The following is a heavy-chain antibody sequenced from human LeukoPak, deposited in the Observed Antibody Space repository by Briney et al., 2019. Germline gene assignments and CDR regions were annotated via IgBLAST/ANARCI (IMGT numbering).Heavy chain of an antibody. D-gene: IGHD1-1*01. CDR3: ARLLYNWNGIEY. V-gene: IGHV4-39*01. CDR1: GDSISNGAYY. J-gene: IGHJ4*02. CDR2: IYYIGNT. Sequence: SETLSLTCTVSGDSISNGAYYWGWIRQSPGKGLEWMGTIYYIGNTYYNWALQSRVTISVDTSKNQFSLKLTSVTAADTAVFFCARLLYNWNGIEYWGQGTPVTVSS.